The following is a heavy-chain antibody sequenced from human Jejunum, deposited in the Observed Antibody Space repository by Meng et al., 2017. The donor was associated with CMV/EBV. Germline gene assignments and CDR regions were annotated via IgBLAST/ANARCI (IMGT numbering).Heavy chain of an antibody. CDR1: NQSISSTNW. CDR3: ARIHGGAGWNFVDY. V-gene: IGHV4-28*02. Sequence: SNQSISSTNWWTWIRQPPGKGLEWIGYIYYAGNFYYNPSLKSRVTMSVDTSRNQFSMQLTSMTAEDTAVYYCARIHGGAGWNFVDYWGQEVLVTVSS. J-gene: IGHJ4*02. D-gene: IGHD1-7*01. CDR2: IYYAGNF.